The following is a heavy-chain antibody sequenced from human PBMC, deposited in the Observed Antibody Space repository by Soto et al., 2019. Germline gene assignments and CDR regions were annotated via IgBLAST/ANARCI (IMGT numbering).Heavy chain of an antibody. V-gene: IGHV4-39*01. CDR1: GGSISSSSYY. CDR2: IYYSGST. CDR3: ARHRGRYFDWLFLPGGINN. J-gene: IGHJ4*02. Sequence: QLQLQESGPGLVKPSETLSLTCTVSGGSISSSSYYWGWIRQPPGKGLEWIGSIYYSGSTYYNPSLKSRVTISVDTSKNQFSLKLSSVTAADTAVYYCARHRGRYFDWLFLPGGINNWGQGTLVTVSS. D-gene: IGHD3-9*01.